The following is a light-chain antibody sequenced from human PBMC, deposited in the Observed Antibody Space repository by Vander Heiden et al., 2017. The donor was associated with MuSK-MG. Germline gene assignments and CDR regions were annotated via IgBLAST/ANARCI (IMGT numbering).Light chain of an antibody. J-gene: IGKJ5*01. V-gene: IGKV3-11*01. CDR1: QSVNTF. CDR2: DAS. CDR3: QQRSNWPPFT. Sequence: EIVLTQSPGTRSLSPGDRATLSCRASQSVNTFLDWYQQRPGQAPRLLIYDASSESGTDFTLTISSLEPEDFAVYFYQQRSNWPPFTFGQGTRLETK.